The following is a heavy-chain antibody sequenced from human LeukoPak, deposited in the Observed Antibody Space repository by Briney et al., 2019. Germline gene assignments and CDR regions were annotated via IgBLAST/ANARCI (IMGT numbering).Heavy chain of an antibody. CDR3: ARERRSDCSSTSCPGYTFDY. J-gene: IGHJ4*02. CDR2: INPNSGGT. Sequence: ASVKVSCKASGYTFTGYYMHWVRQAPGQGLEWMGWINPNSGGTNYAQKFQGRVTITRNTSISTAYMELSSLRSEDTAVYYCARERRSDCSSTSCPGYTFDYWGQGTLVTVSS. D-gene: IGHD2-2*01. CDR1: GYTFTGYY. V-gene: IGHV1-2*02.